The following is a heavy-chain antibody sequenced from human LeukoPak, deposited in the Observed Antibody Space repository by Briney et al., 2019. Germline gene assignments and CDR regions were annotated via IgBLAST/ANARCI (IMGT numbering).Heavy chain of an antibody. D-gene: IGHD3-22*01. CDR2: INPNSGGT. CDR3: ARGGIVVVMGDY. J-gene: IGHJ4*02. CDR1: GYTFTSYG. V-gene: IGHV1-2*02. Sequence: ASVKVSCKSSGYTFTSYGISWVRQAPGQGLEWMGWINPNSGGTNYAQKFQGRVTMTRDTSISTAYMELSRLRSDDTAVYYCARGGIVVVMGDYWGQGTLVTVSS.